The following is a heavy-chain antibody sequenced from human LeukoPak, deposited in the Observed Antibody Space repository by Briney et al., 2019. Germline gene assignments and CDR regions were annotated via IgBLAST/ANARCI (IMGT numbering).Heavy chain of an antibody. CDR2: IYYSGST. CDR1: GGSISSGGYY. D-gene: IGHD3-22*01. V-gene: IGHV4-31*03. Sequence: SQTLSLTCTVSGGSISSGGYYWSWIRQHPGKGLEWIGYIYYSGSTYYNPSLKSRVTISVDTSKNQFSLKLSSVTAADTAVYYCARVKGLYYDSSGYYDYWGRGTLVTVSS. CDR3: ARVKGLYYDSSGYYDY. J-gene: IGHJ4*02.